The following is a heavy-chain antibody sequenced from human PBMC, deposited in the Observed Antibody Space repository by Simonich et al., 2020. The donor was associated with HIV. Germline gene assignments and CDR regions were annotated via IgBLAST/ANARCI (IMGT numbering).Heavy chain of an antibody. J-gene: IGHJ6*03. D-gene: IGHD4-17*01. CDR3: ARRSTTVTSWGYYYYYMDV. CDR2: IYYSGST. Sequence: QLQLQESGPGLVKPSETLSLTCTVSGGSISSSSYYWGWIRQPPVKGLEWIGGIYYSGSTYYNPSLKGRVTLSVDTSKSQFSLKLSSVTAADTAVYYGARRSTTVTSWGYYYYYMDVWGKGTTVTVSS. V-gene: IGHV4-39*01. CDR1: GGSISSSSYY.